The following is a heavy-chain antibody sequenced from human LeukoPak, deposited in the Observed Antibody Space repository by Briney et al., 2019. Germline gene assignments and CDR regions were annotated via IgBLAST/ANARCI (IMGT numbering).Heavy chain of an antibody. CDR3: ARTHGHWFDP. CDR1: GGSISSGGYY. CDR2: TYYSGST. V-gene: IGHV4-31*03. J-gene: IGHJ5*02. D-gene: IGHD2-15*01. Sequence: SETLSLTCTVSGGSISSGGYYWSWIRQHPGKGLEWIGYTYYSGSTYYNPSLKSRVTISVDTSKNQFSLKLSSVTAADTAVYYCARTHGHWFDPWGQGTLVTVSS.